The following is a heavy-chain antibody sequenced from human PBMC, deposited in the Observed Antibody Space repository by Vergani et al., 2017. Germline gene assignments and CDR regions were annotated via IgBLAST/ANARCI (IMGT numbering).Heavy chain of an antibody. Sequence: QVQLVESGGGVVQPGRSLRLSCAASGFTFSSYGMHWVRQAPGKGLEWVAVISYDGSNKYYADSVKGRFTISRDNSKNTLYLQMNSLRAEDTAVYYCAKERIAVADPFDYWGQGTLVTVSS. CDR3: AKERIAVADPFDY. D-gene: IGHD6-19*01. J-gene: IGHJ4*02. CDR1: GFTFSSYG. V-gene: IGHV3-30*18. CDR2: ISYDGSNK.